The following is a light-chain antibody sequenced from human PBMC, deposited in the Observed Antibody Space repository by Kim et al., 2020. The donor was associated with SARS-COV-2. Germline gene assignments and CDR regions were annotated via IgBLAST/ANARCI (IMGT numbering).Light chain of an antibody. J-gene: IGLJ2*01. Sequence: SYELTQPPSVSVAPGETARMTCGGDNLGRKSVHWYQQKPGRAPVLVVHHDNDRPSEIPERFSGSNSGNTATLTITRVEAGDEADYYCQVWDSSSIFGGGTKLTVL. CDR2: HDN. CDR1: NLGRKS. V-gene: IGLV3-21*02. CDR3: QVWDSSSI.